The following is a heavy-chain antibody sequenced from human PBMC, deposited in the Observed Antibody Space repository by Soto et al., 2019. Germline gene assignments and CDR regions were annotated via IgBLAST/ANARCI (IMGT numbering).Heavy chain of an antibody. Sequence: QVQLVQSGAEVKKPGSSVKVSCKASGGTFSSYAISWVRQAPGQGLEWMGGIIPIFGTANYAQKFQGRVTIAADESTSIACMELSSLRSEDTAIYYGARAGALQQLVLGHYYGMDVWGQGTTVTVSS. J-gene: IGHJ6*02. D-gene: IGHD6-13*01. CDR2: IIPIFGTA. V-gene: IGHV1-69*12. CDR3: ARAGALQQLVLGHYYGMDV. CDR1: GGTFSSYA.